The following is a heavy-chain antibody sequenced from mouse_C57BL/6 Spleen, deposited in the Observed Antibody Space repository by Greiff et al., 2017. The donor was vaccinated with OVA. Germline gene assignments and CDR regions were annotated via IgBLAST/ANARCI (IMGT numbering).Heavy chain of an antibody. CDR1: GYTFTDYE. CDR3: TRSRQSRGFAY. D-gene: IGHD6-1*01. J-gene: IGHJ3*01. V-gene: IGHV1-15*01. Sequence: VKLQQSGAELVRPGASVTLSCKASGYTFTDYEMHWVKQTPVHGLEWIGAIDPETGGTAYNQKFKGKAILTADKSSSTAYMELRSLTSEDSAVYYCTRSRQSRGFAYWGQGTLVTVSA. CDR2: IDPETGGT.